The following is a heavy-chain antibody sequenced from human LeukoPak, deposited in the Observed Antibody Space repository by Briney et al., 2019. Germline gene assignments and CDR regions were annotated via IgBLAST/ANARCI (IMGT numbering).Heavy chain of an antibody. J-gene: IGHJ4*02. CDR3: ANIFGGNSHRSDY. D-gene: IGHD4-23*01. Sequence: GGSLRLSCAASGFTFSSAWMSWVRQAPGQGLEWLGRIKTKTDGGTTDYAAPVKGRFTISRDDSKDALYLQMNSLKSDDTAVYYCANIFGGNSHRSDYWGQGTLVTVSS. CDR1: GFTFSSAW. V-gene: IGHV3-15*01. CDR2: IKTKTDGGTT.